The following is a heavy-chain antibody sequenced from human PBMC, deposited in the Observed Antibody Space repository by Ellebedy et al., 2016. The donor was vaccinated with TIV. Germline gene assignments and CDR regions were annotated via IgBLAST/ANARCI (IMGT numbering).Heavy chain of an antibody. CDR1: GFTFRDFG. J-gene: IGHJ4*02. V-gene: IGHV3-30*03. CDR3: LIYFDY. CDR2: ISYDGSNK. Sequence: GESLKISXAASGFTFRDFGMHWVRQAPGKGLEWVAVISYDGSNKYYADSVQGRFAISRDNSKDTVYLQMNSLRAEDTAVYYCLIYFDYWGQGTLVTVSS.